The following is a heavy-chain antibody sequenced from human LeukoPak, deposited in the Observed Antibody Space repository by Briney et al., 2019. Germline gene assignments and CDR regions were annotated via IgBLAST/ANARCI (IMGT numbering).Heavy chain of an antibody. V-gene: IGHV4-34*01. D-gene: IGHD6-19*01. J-gene: IGHJ5*02. Sequence: KPSETLSLTCAVYGGSFSGYYWSWIRQPPGKGLEWIGGINHSGSTNYNPSLKSRVTISVDTSKNQFSLKLSSVTAADTAVYYCARARYSSGWLGWFDPWGQGTLVTVSS. CDR3: ARARYSSGWLGWFDP. CDR2: INHSGST. CDR1: GGSFSGYY.